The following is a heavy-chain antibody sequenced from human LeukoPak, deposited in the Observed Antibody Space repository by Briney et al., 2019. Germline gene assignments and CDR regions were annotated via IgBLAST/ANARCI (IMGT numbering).Heavy chain of an antibody. D-gene: IGHD1-7*01. CDR3: ARVTSLTGTIFDS. CDR1: GFTFSSSW. V-gene: IGHV3-74*01. J-gene: IGHJ4*02. Sequence: GGSLRLSCAASGFTFSSSWMLWVRQPPGKGLVWVSRISADGSGASYADSVKGRFTISRDNAKNTLYLQMSSLRVEDTAAYYCARVTSLTGTIFDSWGQGTLVTVSS. CDR2: ISADGSGA.